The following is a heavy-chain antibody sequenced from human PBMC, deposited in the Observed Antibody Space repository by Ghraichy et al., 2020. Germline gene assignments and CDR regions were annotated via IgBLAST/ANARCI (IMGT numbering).Heavy chain of an antibody. J-gene: IGHJ4*02. D-gene: IGHD2-21*01. CDR3: AKDDSAY. CDR2: IKHDGTEK. Sequence: GGSLRLSCAASGFTISTSWVTWVRQAPGEGLEWVATIKHDGTEKFYVDSVKGRFYNSRDSAQNSLYLQMNSLRAEDTAVYYCAKDDSAYGGQGTLVIVSS. CDR1: GFTISTSW. V-gene: IGHV3-7*03.